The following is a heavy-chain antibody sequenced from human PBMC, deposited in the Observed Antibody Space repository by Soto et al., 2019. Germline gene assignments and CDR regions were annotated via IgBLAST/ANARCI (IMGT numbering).Heavy chain of an antibody. D-gene: IGHD2-2*01. Sequence: QVHLVQSGAEVKKPGSSVKVSCKAAGGTFSTYTLIWVRQAPGQGLEWMGRIIPMLTVTNSAQKFQGRVTLTAVKSTNTAFMELTSLRSDDTAVYYCSIGSWSAETFDVWGQGTMVTVSS. J-gene: IGHJ3*01. CDR2: IIPMLTVT. CDR1: GGTFSTYT. V-gene: IGHV1-69*02. CDR3: SIGSWSAETFDV.